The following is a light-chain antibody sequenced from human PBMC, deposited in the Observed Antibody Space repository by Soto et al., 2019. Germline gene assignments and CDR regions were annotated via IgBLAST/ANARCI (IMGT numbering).Light chain of an antibody. Sequence: EIMLKQSPGTLSLSPGERATLSCRASQSVSSSYLAWYQQKPGQAPRLLIYGASSRATGIPDRFSGSGSGTDFTLTISRLEPEDFAVYYCQQYGSSPWTFGQGTKVDIK. CDR1: QSVSSSY. V-gene: IGKV3-20*01. CDR2: GAS. J-gene: IGKJ1*01. CDR3: QQYGSSPWT.